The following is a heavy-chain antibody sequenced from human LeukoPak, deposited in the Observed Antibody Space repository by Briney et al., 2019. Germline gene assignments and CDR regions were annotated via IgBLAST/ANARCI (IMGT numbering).Heavy chain of an antibody. Sequence: GGSLRLSCAASGFTLSSHEINWVRQAPGKRLDWVSYISDVGRSDIYFADSVKGRFTLSRDNAKNSLYLQMNSLRAEDTAIYYCARETPNCGGDCFDYWGQGTLVTVSS. CDR2: ISDVGRSDI. V-gene: IGHV3-48*03. CDR1: GFTLSSHE. J-gene: IGHJ4*02. CDR3: ARETPNCGGDCFDY. D-gene: IGHD2-21*02.